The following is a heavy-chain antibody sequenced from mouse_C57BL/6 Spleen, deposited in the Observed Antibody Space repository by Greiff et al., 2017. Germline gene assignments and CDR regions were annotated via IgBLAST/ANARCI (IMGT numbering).Heavy chain of an antibody. Sequence: VQLQQPGAELVKPGASVKLSCKASGYTFTSYWMHWVKQRPGQGLEWIGMIHPNSGSTNYNEKFKSKATLTVDKSSSTAYMQLSSLTSEDSAVYYCARSYGNSYFDYWGQGTTLTVSS. CDR1: GYTFTSYW. D-gene: IGHD2-10*02. CDR3: ARSYGNSYFDY. V-gene: IGHV1-64*01. J-gene: IGHJ2*01. CDR2: IHPNSGST.